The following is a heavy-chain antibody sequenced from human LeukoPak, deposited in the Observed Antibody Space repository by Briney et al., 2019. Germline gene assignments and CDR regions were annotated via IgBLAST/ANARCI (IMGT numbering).Heavy chain of an antibody. CDR2: VTGGGGTT. J-gene: IGHJ4*02. D-gene: IGHD3-22*01. Sequence: PGGSLRLSCVASGFTFGVYAMSWVRQAPGKGLGWVSSVTGGGGTTKYADSVKGRFTISRDNSKNTLYLQMSSLRAEDTAVYYCAKDLYYDSIGYYPYYFDYWGQGTLVTVSS. V-gene: IGHV3-23*01. CDR3: AKDLYYDSIGYYPYYFDY. CDR1: GFTFGVYA.